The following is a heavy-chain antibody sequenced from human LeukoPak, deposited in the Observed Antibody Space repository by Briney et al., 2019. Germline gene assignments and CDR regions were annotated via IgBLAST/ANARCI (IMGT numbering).Heavy chain of an antibody. CDR1: GGSISSYY. J-gene: IGHJ4*02. CDR3: ARDNVVVTAIPFDY. Sequence: SETLSLTCTVSGGSISSYYWSWIRQPAGKGLEWIGRICTSGSTNYNPSLKSRVTMSVDTSKNQFSLKLSSVTAADTAVYYCARDNVVVTAIPFDYWGQGTLVTVSS. CDR2: ICTSGST. V-gene: IGHV4-4*07. D-gene: IGHD2-21*02.